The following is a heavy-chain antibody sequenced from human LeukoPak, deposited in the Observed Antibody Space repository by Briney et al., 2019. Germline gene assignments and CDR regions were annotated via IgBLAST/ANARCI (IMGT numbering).Heavy chain of an antibody. D-gene: IGHD1-1*01. J-gene: IGHJ3*02. V-gene: IGHV3-23*01. Sequence: GGCLSLSRAVSVFTFTPYKISCVPDAPGTGLEGVSSMYGDASKTFYTDSVRGRFTISRDSSKSMVYLQMNGLRVDDTALYYCAKDRVPDNGWNFDMWGQGTMVIVSA. CDR1: VFTFTPYK. CDR2: MYGDASKT. CDR3: AKDRVPDNGWNFDM.